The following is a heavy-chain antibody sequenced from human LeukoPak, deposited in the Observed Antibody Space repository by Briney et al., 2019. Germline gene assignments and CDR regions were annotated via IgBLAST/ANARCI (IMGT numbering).Heavy chain of an antibody. D-gene: IGHD1-1*01. CDR1: GGSFSSCY. J-gene: IGHJ4*03. CDR2: INHRGDT. CDR3: ARGPTISETGYFDY. V-gene: IGHV4-34*01. Sequence: SQTLSLTCAVYGGSFSSCYWSWIRQSPAKGLEWIAEINHRGDTNYNPSVKSRVTISVDTSKNQFSLKVTSLTAVDTAVYYCARGPTISETGYFDYWGQGTLVTVSS.